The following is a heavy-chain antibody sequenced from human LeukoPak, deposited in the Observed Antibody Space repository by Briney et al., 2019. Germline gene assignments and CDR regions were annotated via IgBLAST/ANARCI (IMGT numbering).Heavy chain of an antibody. CDR2: IIPIFGTA. CDR3: ARPPDYSNYDYFDY. V-gene: IGHV1-69*13. J-gene: IGHJ4*02. D-gene: IGHD4-11*01. CDR1: GGTFSSYA. Sequence: GASVNVSCKASGGTFSSYAISWVRQAPGQGLEWMGGIIPIFGTANYAQKFQGRVTITADESTSTAYMELSSLRSEDTAVYYCARPPDYSNYDYFDYWGQGTLVTVSS.